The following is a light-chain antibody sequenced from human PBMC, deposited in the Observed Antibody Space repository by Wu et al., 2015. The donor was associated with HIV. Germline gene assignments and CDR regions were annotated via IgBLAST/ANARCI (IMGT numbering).Light chain of an antibody. CDR3: QQRSNWPAYT. J-gene: IGKJ2*01. V-gene: IGKV3-11*01. CDR2: DTF. CDR1: QSVHNSY. Sequence: EVVLTQSPGTLSLSPGERATLSCRASQSVHNSYLAWYQHKPGQAPRLLIYDTFKRATGIPARFSGSGSGTDFTLTISSLEPEDFAVYYCQQRSNWPAYTFGQGTKLEMK.